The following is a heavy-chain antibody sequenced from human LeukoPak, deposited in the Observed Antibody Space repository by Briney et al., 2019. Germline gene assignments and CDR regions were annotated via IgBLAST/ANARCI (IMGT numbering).Heavy chain of an antibody. CDR2: IKSKTDGGTT. CDR1: GFTFTNAW. Sequence: GGSLRLSCAASGFTFTNAWMHWVRQAPGKGLEWVGRIKSKTDGGTTDYAAPVEGRFTISRDDSKNTLYLQMNSLRIEDTGLYYCARDDLTNGYNGNFWGQGTLVTVSS. J-gene: IGHJ4*02. D-gene: IGHD5-24*01. V-gene: IGHV3-15*07. CDR3: ARDDLTNGYNGNF.